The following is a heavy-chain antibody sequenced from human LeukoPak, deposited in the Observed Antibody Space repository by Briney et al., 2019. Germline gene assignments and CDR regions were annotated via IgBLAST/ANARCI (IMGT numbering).Heavy chain of an antibody. CDR3: ARGTEGITIFGVASRPFDY. J-gene: IGHJ4*02. CDR1: GYTFTGYY. Sequence: ASVKVSYKASGYTFTGYYMHWVRQAPGQGLEWMGWINPNSGGTNYAQKFQGRVTMTRDTSISTAYMELSRLRSDDTAVYYCARGTEGITIFGVASRPFDYWGQGTLVTVSS. D-gene: IGHD3-3*01. V-gene: IGHV1-2*02. CDR2: INPNSGGT.